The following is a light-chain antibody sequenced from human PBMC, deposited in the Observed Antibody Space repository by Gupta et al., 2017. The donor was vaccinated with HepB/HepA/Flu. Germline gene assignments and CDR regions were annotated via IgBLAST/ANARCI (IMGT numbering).Light chain of an antibody. Sequence: HSVLTQPPSVSGAPGHRLTISCPGSRSNVGAGYDVHWYQQLPGTAPNLLCYGDNNRPSGVHDRFAGYESGASASLAITGLLGEDEADYDCQYYDSSLNGLVFGGGTKLTVL. CDR3: QYYDSSLNGLV. J-gene: IGLJ2*01. CDR2: GDN. CDR1: RSNVGAGYD. V-gene: IGLV1-40*01.